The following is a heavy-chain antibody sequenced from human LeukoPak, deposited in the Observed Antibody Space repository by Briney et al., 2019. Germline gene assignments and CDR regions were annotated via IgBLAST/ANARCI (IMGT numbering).Heavy chain of an antibody. D-gene: IGHD3-10*01. CDR3: ASESYYYGSGSYYNGYFDY. CDR2: INPSGGST. Sequence: ASVKVSCKASGYTFTAYFVHWVRQAPGQGLEWTGIINPSGGSTSYAQKFQGRVTMTRDTSTSTVYMELSSLRSEDTAVYYCASESYYYGSGSYYNGYFDYWGQGTLVTVSS. J-gene: IGHJ4*02. CDR1: GYTFTAYF. V-gene: IGHV1-46*01.